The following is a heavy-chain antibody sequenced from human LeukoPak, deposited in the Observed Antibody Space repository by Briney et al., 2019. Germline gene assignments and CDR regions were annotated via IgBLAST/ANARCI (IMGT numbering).Heavy chain of an antibody. J-gene: IGHJ4*02. CDR2: ISGSGGST. Sequence: PGGSLRLSCAASGFTFSDYYMSWIRQAPGKGQEWVSAISGSGGSTYYADSVKGRFTISRDNSKNTLYLQMNSLRAEDTAVYYCAKVLAVVPAAIPNWGQGTLVTVSS. CDR3: AKVLAVVPAAIPN. D-gene: IGHD2-2*01. CDR1: GFTFSDYY. V-gene: IGHV3-23*01.